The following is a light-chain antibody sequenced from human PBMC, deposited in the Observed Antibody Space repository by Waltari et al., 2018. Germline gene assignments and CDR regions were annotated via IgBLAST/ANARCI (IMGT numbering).Light chain of an antibody. CDR3: NSRDSSGNHYV. CDR2: GKN. CDR1: SLRSYY. J-gene: IGLJ6*01. Sequence: SSELTQDPAVSVALGQTVRITCQGDSLRSYYASWYQPKPGQAPVVVLQGKNNRPAGIPCLFYGSSSGITAAVTVTVSQAEDEPDSYCNSRDSSGNHYVFGSGTKVTVL. V-gene: IGLV3-19*01.